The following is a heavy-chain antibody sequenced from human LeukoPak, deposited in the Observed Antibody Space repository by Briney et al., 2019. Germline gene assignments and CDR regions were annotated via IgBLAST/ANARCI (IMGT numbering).Heavy chain of an antibody. D-gene: IGHD5-18*01. CDR3: ARDKGWGYRSESWYDS. CDR1: GGSTSSYY. Sequence: SETLSLTCTVSGGSTSSYYWSWIRQPAGKGLEWIGCISTSGSTNYNPSLKSRVTMSVDTSKNQFSLKLSSVTAADTAVYYCARDKGWGYRSESWYDSWGQGTLVTVSS. CDR2: ISTSGST. J-gene: IGHJ5*01. V-gene: IGHV4-4*07.